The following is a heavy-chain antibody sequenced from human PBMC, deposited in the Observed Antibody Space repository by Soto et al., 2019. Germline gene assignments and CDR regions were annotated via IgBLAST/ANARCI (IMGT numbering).Heavy chain of an antibody. J-gene: IGHJ6*02. CDR1: QFTFNIDA. CDR2: MSGSGASI. Sequence: EVQLLESGGGLVQSGESLTLSCVASQFTFNIDAMTWVRQAPGKGLEWVSGMSGSGASIYYADSVKGRFTISRDKSKKTLYLQMNSLRAEDTAVYWCARDNWNGAYYGLDVWGQGTTVTVS. V-gene: IGHV3-23*01. CDR3: ARDNWNGAYYGLDV. D-gene: IGHD1-20*01.